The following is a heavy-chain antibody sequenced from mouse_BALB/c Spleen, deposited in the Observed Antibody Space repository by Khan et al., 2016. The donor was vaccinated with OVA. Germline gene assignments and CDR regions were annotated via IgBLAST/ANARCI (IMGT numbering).Heavy chain of an antibody. J-gene: IGHJ2*01. D-gene: IGHD1-1*01. CDR3: ARTGRIKY. CDR2: ISYSGST. CDR1: GYSITSGYG. V-gene: IGHV3-2*02. Sequence: VQLQQPGPGLVKPSQSLSLTCTVTGYSITSGYGWNWIRQFPGNKLEWMGYISYSGSTNYNPSLKSRISITRDTSKNQFFLQLNSVTTEDTATYYCARTGRIKYWGQGTTLTVSS.